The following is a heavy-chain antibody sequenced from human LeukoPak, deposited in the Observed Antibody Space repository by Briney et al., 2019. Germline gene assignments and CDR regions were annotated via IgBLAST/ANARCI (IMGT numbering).Heavy chain of an antibody. CDR3: ARGRGDSGSYGTGFDY. Sequence: ASVKVSCKASGYTFTSCGISWVRQAPGQGLEWMGWISAYNGNTNYAQKLQGRVTMTTDTSTSTAYMELRSLRSDDTAVYYCARGRGDSGSYGTGFDYWGQGTLVTVSS. CDR2: ISAYNGNT. CDR1: GYTFTSCG. D-gene: IGHD1-26*01. J-gene: IGHJ4*02. V-gene: IGHV1-18*01.